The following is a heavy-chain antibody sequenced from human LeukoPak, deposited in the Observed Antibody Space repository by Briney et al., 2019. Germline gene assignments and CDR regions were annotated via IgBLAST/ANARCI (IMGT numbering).Heavy chain of an antibody. V-gene: IGHV4-59*01. J-gene: IGHJ4*02. CDR2: IYYSGST. CDR3: ARVAGGNSGIDY. Sequence: PSETLSLTCTVSGGSISSYYWSWIRQPPGKGLEWIGYIYYSGSTNYNPSLKSRVTMSVDTSKNQFSLKLSSVTAADTAVYYCARVAGGNSGIDYWGQGTLVTVSS. D-gene: IGHD4-23*01. CDR1: GGSISSYY.